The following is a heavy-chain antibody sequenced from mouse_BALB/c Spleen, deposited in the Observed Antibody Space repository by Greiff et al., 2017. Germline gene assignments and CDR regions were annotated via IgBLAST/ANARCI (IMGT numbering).Heavy chain of an antibody. D-gene: IGHD1-1*02. Sequence: EVQLQQSGPGLVKPSQSLSLTCTVTGYSITSDYAWTWIRQFPGNKLEWMGYISYSGSTSYNPSLKSRISITRDTSKNQFFLQLNSVTTEDTATYYCARENYGPAWFAYWGQGTLVTVSA. CDR1: GYSITSDYA. CDR2: ISYSGST. CDR3: ARENYGPAWFAY. J-gene: IGHJ3*01. V-gene: IGHV3-2*02.